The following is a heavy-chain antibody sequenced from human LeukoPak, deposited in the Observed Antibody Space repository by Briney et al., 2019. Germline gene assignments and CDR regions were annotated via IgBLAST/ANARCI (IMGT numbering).Heavy chain of an antibody. V-gene: IGHV3-48*01. D-gene: IGHD3-10*01. CDR2: INGGGSPI. CDR3: ARGPTYGSRSDYFDY. J-gene: IGHJ4*02. CDR1: GFIFSRDS. Sequence: GGSLRLSCAASGFIFSRDSMNWVRQAPGKGLEWVSYINGGGSPIYYADSVRGRFTISRDNVKNSLYLQMNSLRVEDTAVYYCARGPTYGSRSDYFDYWGQGTLVTVSS.